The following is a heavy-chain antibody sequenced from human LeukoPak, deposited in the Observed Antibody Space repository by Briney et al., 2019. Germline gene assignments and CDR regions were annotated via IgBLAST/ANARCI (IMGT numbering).Heavy chain of an antibody. CDR2: IDASGRNT. D-gene: IGHD7-27*01. CDR3: AKALYDSTGDGY. Sequence: GGSLRLSCAASGFTFSNFGMAWVRQAPGKGLKWVSAIDASGRNTHYAGSVKGRFSISRDNSKNTLILQMNSLRVEDTAVYYCAKALYDSTGDGYWGQGTLVTISS. CDR1: GFTFSNFG. J-gene: IGHJ4*02. V-gene: IGHV3-23*01.